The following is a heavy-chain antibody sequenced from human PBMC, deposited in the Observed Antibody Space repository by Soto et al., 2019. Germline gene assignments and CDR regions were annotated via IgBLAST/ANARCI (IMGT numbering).Heavy chain of an antibody. J-gene: IGHJ4*02. CDR1: GFTFSDYS. CDR3: ASDPRDYCSVGTCPRGY. Sequence: EVQLVESGGGLVKPGGSLRLSCAASGFTFSDYSMNWVRQAPGKGLEWVSSISSSSTYTYYADSVKGRFTISRDNAKNSLYLQMNSLRAEDTAVYYCASDPRDYCSVGTCPRGYWGQGTLVTVSS. CDR2: ISSSSTYT. V-gene: IGHV3-21*01. D-gene: IGHD2-15*01.